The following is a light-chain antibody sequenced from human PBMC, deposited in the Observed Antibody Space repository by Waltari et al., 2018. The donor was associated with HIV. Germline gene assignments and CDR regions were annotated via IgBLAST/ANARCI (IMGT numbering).Light chain of an antibody. Sequence: VLTQSPSASASLGDSVKLTCTLDSGHITYAIAWHQHRLEKGPRFLIKINSDGSHYKGDDIPDRFSGSSSGAERFLIISTVQSDDEADYYCQSWGAGGVFGGGTKLTVL. CDR3: QSWGAGGV. V-gene: IGLV4-69*01. CDR1: SGHITYA. CDR2: INSDGSH. J-gene: IGLJ3*02.